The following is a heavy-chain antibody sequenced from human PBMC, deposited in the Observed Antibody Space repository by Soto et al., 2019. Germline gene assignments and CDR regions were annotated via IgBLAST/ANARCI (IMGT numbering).Heavy chain of an antibody. V-gene: IGHV3-74*01. D-gene: IGHD3-22*01. J-gene: IGHJ6*02. CDR2: INSDGSST. Sequence: EVQLVESGGGLVQPGGSLRLSCAASGFTFSSYWMHWVRQAPGKGLVWVSRINSDGSSTSYADSVKGRFTISRDNAKNTLYLQMNSLRGEDTAVYYCARDRVTMIVVNGMDVWGQGTTVTVSS. CDR3: ARDRVTMIVVNGMDV. CDR1: GFTFSSYW.